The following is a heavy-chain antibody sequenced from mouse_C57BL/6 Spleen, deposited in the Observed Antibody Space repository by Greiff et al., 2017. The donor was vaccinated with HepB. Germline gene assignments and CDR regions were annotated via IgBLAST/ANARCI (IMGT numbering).Heavy chain of an antibody. Sequence: QVQLQQPGAELVRPGSSVKLSCKASGYTFTSYWMDWVKQRPGQGLEWIGNIYPSDSETHYNQKFKDKATLTVDKSSSTAYMQLSSLTSEDSAVYYCARFPLSSWFAYWGQGTLVTVSA. CDR3: ARFPLSSWFAY. J-gene: IGHJ3*01. V-gene: IGHV1-61*01. CDR1: GYTFTSYW. CDR2: IYPSDSET.